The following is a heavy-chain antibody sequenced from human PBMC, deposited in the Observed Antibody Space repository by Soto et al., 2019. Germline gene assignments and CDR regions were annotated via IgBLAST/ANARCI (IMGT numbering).Heavy chain of an antibody. Sequence: EVQLVESGGGLVQPGGSLRLSCAASGFTFSSYWMSWVRQAPGKGLEWVANIKQDGSEKYYVDSVKGRFTISKDNAKNSLYLQMNSLIAEDTAVYYFARAFGSGGSCCWDFWGQGTLITVSS. J-gene: IGHJ4*02. CDR1: GFTFSSYW. D-gene: IGHD2-15*01. CDR2: IKQDGSEK. CDR3: ARAFGSGGSCCWDF. V-gene: IGHV3-7*01.